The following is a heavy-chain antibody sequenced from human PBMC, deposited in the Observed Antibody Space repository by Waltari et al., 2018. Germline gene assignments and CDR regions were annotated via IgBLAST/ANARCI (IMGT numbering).Heavy chain of an antibody. CDR2: IYSGGST. CDR3: VRKGSSGYYVDY. J-gene: IGHJ4*02. CDR1: GYSISSINW. Sequence: QVQLQESGPGLVKPSDTLYRTCIVYGYSISSINWWGWSRQPPGKGLEWVGYIYSGGSTYYNPSLKSRVTMSVDTSKNQFSLKLRSVTAVDTAVYYCVRKGSSGYYVDYWGQGTLVTVSS. V-gene: IGHV4-28*01. D-gene: IGHD3-22*01.